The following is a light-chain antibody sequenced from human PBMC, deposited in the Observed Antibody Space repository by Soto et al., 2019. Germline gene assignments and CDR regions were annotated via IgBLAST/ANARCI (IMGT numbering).Light chain of an antibody. CDR2: GAF. Sequence: EIVMPQSPVTLSVSPGERATISCRASQSGSSNLAWYQQKPGQAPSLLIYGAFTRATGIPARFSGTGSGTAFTLTISSLQSEDFALYDGQQYNDWPLTFGQGTKVDI. J-gene: IGKJ1*01. CDR3: QQYNDWPLT. V-gene: IGKV3-15*01. CDR1: QSGSSN.